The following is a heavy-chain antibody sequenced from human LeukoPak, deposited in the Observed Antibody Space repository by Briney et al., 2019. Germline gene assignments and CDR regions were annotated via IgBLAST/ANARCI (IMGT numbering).Heavy chain of an antibody. CDR2: SSAYTGNT. CDR1: GYTFSTYG. CDR3: ARDCGNCGGAPDDTFDI. D-gene: IGHD2-21*01. Sequence: GASVKVSCKASGYTFSTYGIIWMRQAAGQGLEWRRWSSAYTGNTNYAQNVQGRVTMTTDTSTSTAYLELRSLRSDDTAVYYCARDCGNCGGAPDDTFDIWGQGTMVTVSS. V-gene: IGHV1-18*01. J-gene: IGHJ3*02.